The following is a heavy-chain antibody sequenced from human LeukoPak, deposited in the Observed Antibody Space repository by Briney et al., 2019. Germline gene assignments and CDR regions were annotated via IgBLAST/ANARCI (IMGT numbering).Heavy chain of an antibody. J-gene: IGHJ4*02. CDR1: GGSFSGYY. D-gene: IGHD3-9*01. CDR3: ARGGGVRYFDWFTPIGPIFDY. CDR2: INHSGST. V-gene: IGHV4-34*01. Sequence: SETLSLTGAVYGGSFSGYYWSWIRQPPGKGLEWIGKINHSGSTNYNPSLKSRVTISVDTSKNQFSLKLSSVTAADTAVYYCARGGGVRYFDWFTPIGPIFDYWGQGTLVTVSS.